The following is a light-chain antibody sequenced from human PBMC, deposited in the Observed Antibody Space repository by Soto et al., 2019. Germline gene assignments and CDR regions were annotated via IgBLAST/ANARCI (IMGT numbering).Light chain of an antibody. Sequence: DVVLTQSQLSLAVTPGQPASISCRASQSLAYIDGNTYLNWLHQRPGQSPRRLIYKVSNRDSVVPDRLSGSRSVSEFHLKISRVEAEDVRFYYCFQGSHWSPTFSQATKVDIK. V-gene: IGKV2-30*01. CDR3: FQGSHWSPT. CDR2: KVS. CDR1: QSLAYIDGNTY. J-gene: IGKJ1*01.